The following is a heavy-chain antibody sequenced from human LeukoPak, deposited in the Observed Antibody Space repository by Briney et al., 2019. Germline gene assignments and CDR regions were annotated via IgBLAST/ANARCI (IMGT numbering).Heavy chain of an antibody. D-gene: IGHD5/OR15-5a*01. V-gene: IGHV3-23*01. CDR2: ISGSGSTT. J-gene: IGHJ4*02. CDR1: GFALSAYA. Sequence: GGSLRLSCAASGFALSAYAMSWVRQAPGKGLEWVSAISGSGSTTYYADSVKGRFTISRDNSKNTLYLQVNSPRAEDTAVYYCARRSLRLAPDFDFWGQGSLVTLSS. CDR3: ARRSLRLAPDFDF.